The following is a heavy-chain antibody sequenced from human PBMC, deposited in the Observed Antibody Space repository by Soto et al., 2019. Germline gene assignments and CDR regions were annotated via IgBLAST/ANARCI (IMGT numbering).Heavy chain of an antibody. CDR3: ATSEDITMIVKYYGMDV. D-gene: IGHD3-22*01. V-gene: IGHV5-10-1*01. J-gene: IGHJ6*02. CDR2: IDPSDSYT. Sequence: GESRKISWNGSGYRFTSDWNSWGGQMPGKGLEWLGRIDPSDSYTNYSPSFQGHVTISADKSISTAYLQWSSLKASDTAMYYCATSEDITMIVKYYGMDVWGQGTTVTVSS. CDR1: GYRFTSDW.